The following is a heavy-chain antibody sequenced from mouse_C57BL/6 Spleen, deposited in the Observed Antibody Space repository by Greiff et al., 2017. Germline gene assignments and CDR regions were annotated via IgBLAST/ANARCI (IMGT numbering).Heavy chain of an antibody. CDR3: ASEGGLRSGMDY. CDR1: GYTFTSYT. CDR2: INPSSGYT. Sequence: VQLQESGAELARPGASVKMSCKASGYTFTSYTMHWVKQRPGQGLEWIGYINPSSGYTKYNQKFKDKATLTADKSSSTAYMQLSSLTSEDSAVYYCASEGGLRSGMDYWGQGTSVTVSS. D-gene: IGHD1-1*01. V-gene: IGHV1-4*01. J-gene: IGHJ4*01.